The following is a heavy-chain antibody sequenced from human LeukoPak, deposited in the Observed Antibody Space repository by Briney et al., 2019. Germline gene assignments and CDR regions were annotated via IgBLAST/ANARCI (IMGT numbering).Heavy chain of an antibody. CDR1: GGSISSGGYY. CDR2: IYHSGST. V-gene: IGHV4-30-2*01. CDR3: ARVVIHRGYDY. D-gene: IGHD3-22*01. Sequence: SQTLSLTCTVSGGSISSGGYYWSWIRQPPGKGLEWIGYIYHSGSTYYNPSLKSRVTISVDRSKNQFSLKLSSVTAADTAVYYCARVVIHRGYDYWGQGTLVTVSS. J-gene: IGHJ4*02.